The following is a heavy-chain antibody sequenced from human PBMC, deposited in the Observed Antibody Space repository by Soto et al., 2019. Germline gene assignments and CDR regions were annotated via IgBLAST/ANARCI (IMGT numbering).Heavy chain of an antibody. J-gene: IGHJ5*02. CDR2: IIPFFGTA. CDR3: AREGASTSLGWFDP. V-gene: IGHV1-69*01. Sequence: QVQLVQSGAEVKKPGSSVKVSCKASGDSFRSFGISWLRQAPGQGLEWMGGIIPFFGTANYAQKFQGRVTITADESTSTTYVELTSLTSEDTALYYCAREGASTSLGWFDPRGQGTLVTVSS. CDR1: GDSFRSFG. D-gene: IGHD1-26*01.